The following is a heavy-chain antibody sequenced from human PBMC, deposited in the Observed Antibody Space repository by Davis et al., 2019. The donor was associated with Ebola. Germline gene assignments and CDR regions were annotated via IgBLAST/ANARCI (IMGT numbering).Heavy chain of an antibody. J-gene: IGHJ4*02. D-gene: IGHD2-15*01. CDR2: ISSSGSTI. CDR1: GFTFSSYE. CDR3: AREGRRRCSGGSCYSDY. Sequence: PGGSLRLSCAASGFTFSSYEMNWVRQAPGKGLEWVSYISSSGSTIYYADSVKGRFTISRDNAKNSLYLQMNSLRAGDTAVYYCAREGRRRCSGGSCYSDYWGQGTLVTVSS. V-gene: IGHV3-48*03.